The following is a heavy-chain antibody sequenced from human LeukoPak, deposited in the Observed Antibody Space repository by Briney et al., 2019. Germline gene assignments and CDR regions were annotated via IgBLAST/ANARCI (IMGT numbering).Heavy chain of an antibody. CDR2: SYHNGNT. Sequence: SETLSLTCAVSGGSISSGGYSWSWIRQPPGKGLEWIGYSYHNGNTYYSPSLKSRVTISVDRSKNQLSLKLSSVTAADTAMYYCASGGYSYGFDYWGQGTLVTVSS. J-gene: IGHJ4*02. CDR1: GGSISSGGYS. V-gene: IGHV4-30-2*01. D-gene: IGHD5-18*01. CDR3: ASGGYSYGFDY.